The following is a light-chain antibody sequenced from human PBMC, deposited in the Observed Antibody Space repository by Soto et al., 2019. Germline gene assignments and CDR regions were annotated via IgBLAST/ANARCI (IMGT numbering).Light chain of an antibody. CDR2: GAS. Sequence: IQMTQSPSSFSASTGDRVTISCRASQDIGTSLAWYQQKPGKAPKLLISGASTLQIGVPSRFSGSGSGTDFTLTINSLQSEDFATYLCQHFYTHPPTFGQGTKVE. CDR3: QHFYTHPPT. J-gene: IGKJ1*01. V-gene: IGKV1-8*01. CDR1: QDIGTS.